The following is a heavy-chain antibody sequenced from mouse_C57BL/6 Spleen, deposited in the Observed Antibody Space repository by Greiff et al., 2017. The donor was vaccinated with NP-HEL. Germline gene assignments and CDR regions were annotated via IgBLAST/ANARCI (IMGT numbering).Heavy chain of an antibody. CDR3: AILDY. V-gene: IGHV3-6*01. J-gene: IGHJ2*01. Sequence: ESGPGLVKPSQSLSLTCSVTGYSITSGYYWNWIRQFPGNKLEWMGYISYDGSNNYNPSLKNRISITRDTSKNQFFLKLNSVTTEDTATYYCAILDYWGQGTTLTVSS. CDR2: ISYDGSN. CDR1: GYSITSGYY.